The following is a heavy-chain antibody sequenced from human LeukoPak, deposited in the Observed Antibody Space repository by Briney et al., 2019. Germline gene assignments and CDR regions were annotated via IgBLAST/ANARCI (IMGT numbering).Heavy chain of an antibody. J-gene: IGHJ3*02. CDR1: GGTFSSYA. Sequence: PVKVSCKASGGTFSSYAISWVRQAPGQGLEWMGGIIPIFGTANYAQKFQGRVTITTDESTSTAYMELSSLRSEDTAVYYCAIVGATHDAFDIWGQGTMVTVSS. CDR2: IIPIFGTA. V-gene: IGHV1-69*05. D-gene: IGHD1-26*01. CDR3: AIVGATHDAFDI.